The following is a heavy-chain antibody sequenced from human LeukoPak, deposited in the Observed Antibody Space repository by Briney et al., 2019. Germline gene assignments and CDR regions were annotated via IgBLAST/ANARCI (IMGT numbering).Heavy chain of an antibody. CDR3: AKLGLLRWVDY. Sequence: GGSLSLSCAASGFTFSSYGMHWVRQAPGKGLEWVAFIRYDGSNKYYADSVKGRFTISRDNSKNTLYLQMNSLRAEDTAVYYCAKLGLLRWVDYWGQGTLVTVSS. D-gene: IGHD4-23*01. V-gene: IGHV3-30*02. J-gene: IGHJ4*02. CDR2: IRYDGSNK. CDR1: GFTFSSYG.